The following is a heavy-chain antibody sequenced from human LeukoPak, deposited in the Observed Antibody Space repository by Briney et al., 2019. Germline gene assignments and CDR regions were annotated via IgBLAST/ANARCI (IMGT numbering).Heavy chain of an antibody. Sequence: ASVKVSCKTSGYTLTGYFIHWVRQAPGQGLEWMGWINPNSGGTNYAQKFQGRLTMTWGTSISTGYMDLTWLKSDDTAVYYCASAGDGNNLYSYFDPWGQGTLVTVSS. CDR1: GYTLTGYF. CDR2: INPNSGGT. D-gene: IGHD5-24*01. CDR3: ASAGDGNNLYSYFDP. J-gene: IGHJ5*02. V-gene: IGHV1-2*02.